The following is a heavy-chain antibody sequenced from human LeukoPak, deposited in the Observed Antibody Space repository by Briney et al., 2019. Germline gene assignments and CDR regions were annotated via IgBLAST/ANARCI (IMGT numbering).Heavy chain of an antibody. CDR1: GSSFTSYW. CDR3: ARHLTGIAVAGTIYYMDV. V-gene: IGHV5-51*01. J-gene: IGHJ6*03. Sequence: GASLKISCKGSGSSFTSYWIGWVRQMPGKGLEWMGIIYPGDSDTRYSPSFQGQVTISADKSISTAYLQWSSLKASDTAMYYCARHLTGIAVAGTIYYMDVWGKGTTVTVSS. CDR2: IYPGDSDT. D-gene: IGHD6-19*01.